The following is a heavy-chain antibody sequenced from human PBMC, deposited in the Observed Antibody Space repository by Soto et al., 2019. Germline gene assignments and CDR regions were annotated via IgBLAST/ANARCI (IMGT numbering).Heavy chain of an antibody. CDR2: ISSSGSTI. J-gene: IGHJ4*02. Sequence: EVQLVESGGGLVQPGGSLRLSCAASGFTFSSYEMNWVRQAPGKGLEWVSYISSSGSTIYYADSVKGRFTISRDNAKNSLYLQMNSLRAEDTAVYYCARDYGDYAFDYWGLGTLVTVSS. V-gene: IGHV3-48*03. D-gene: IGHD4-17*01. CDR1: GFTFSSYE. CDR3: ARDYGDYAFDY.